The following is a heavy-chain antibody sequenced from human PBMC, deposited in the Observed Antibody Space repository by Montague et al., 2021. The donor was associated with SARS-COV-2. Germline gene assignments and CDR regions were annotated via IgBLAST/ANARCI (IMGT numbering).Heavy chain of an antibody. Sequence: SETLSLTCSVSGGSIGTSNYYWGWIRQPPGKGLEWIGSVYYSGSTYYSPPLKSRVTVSVDTSKNQFSLKISSVTAADTAVYFCAGQSASSPFDHWGQGTLVTVSS. V-gene: IGHV4-39*01. J-gene: IGHJ4*02. D-gene: IGHD6-13*01. CDR1: GGSIGTSNYY. CDR3: AGQSASSPFDH. CDR2: VYYSGST.